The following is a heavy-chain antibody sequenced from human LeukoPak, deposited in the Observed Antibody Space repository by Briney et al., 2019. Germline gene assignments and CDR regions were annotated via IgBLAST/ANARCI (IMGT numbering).Heavy chain of an antibody. V-gene: IGHV4-34*01. CDR1: GGSFSGYY. CDR2: INHSGST. J-gene: IGHJ5*02. D-gene: IGHD1-7*01. CDR3: ARVHTSNWNYGLGWRKNWFDP. Sequence: PSETLSLTCAVYGGSFSGYYWSWIRQPPGKGLEWIGEINHSGSTNYNPSLKSRVTISVDTSKNQFSLKLSSVTAPDTAVYYCARVHTSNWNYGLGWRKNWFDPWGQGTLVTVSS.